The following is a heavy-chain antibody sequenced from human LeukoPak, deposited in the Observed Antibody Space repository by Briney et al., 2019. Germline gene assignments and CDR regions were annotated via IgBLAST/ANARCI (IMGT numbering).Heavy chain of an antibody. CDR1: GFTFSSFG. CDR2: ISSSGDNT. J-gene: IGHJ4*02. Sequence: GGTLRLSCAASGFTFSSFGMSWVRQAPGKWLEWVSAISSSGDNTWYADSVKGRFTISRDNSKNTLYLQMNSLRAEDTAVYYCAKDRAYYSDSSGYYLVRAYDYWGQGTLVTVSS. D-gene: IGHD3-22*01. V-gene: IGHV3-23*01. CDR3: AKDRAYYSDSSGYYLVRAYDY.